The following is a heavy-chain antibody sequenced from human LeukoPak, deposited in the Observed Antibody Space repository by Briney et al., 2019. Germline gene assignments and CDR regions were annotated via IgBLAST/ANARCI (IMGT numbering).Heavy chain of an antibody. CDR2: IYYSGST. J-gene: IGHJ4*02. Sequence: PGGSLRLSCAASGFTFSSYAMSWIRQPPGKGLEWIGYIYYSGSTNYNPSLKSRVTISVDTSKNQFSLKLSSVTAADTAVYYCARGSSDSSGWPYWGQGTLVTVSS. CDR3: ARGSSDSSGWPY. V-gene: IGHV4-59*01. D-gene: IGHD6-19*01. CDR1: GFTFSSYA.